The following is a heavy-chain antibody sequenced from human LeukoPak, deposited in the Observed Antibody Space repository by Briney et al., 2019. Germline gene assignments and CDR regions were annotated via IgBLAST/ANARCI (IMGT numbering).Heavy chain of an antibody. V-gene: IGHV4-34*01. J-gene: IGHJ4*02. CDR3: ARGSQSLGYCSGGSCRAKIFDY. CDR1: GGSFSGYY. D-gene: IGHD2-15*01. Sequence: SETLSLTCAVSGGSFSGYYWSWIRQPPGKGLEWIGEINHSGSTNYNPSLKSRVTISVDTSKNQFSLKLSSVTAAHTAVYYCARGSQSLGYCSGGSCRAKIFDYWGQGTLVTVSS. CDR2: INHSGST.